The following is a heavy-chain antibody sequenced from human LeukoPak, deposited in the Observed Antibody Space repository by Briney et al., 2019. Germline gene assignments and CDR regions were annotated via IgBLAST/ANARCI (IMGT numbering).Heavy chain of an antibody. J-gene: IGHJ4*02. Sequence: PGRSLRLSCAASGFIFSSYGMQWVRQAPGKGLEWVAVTTYDESDKYYADSVKGRFTISRDNSMNTLFLQMNSLRAEDTAVYYCAKEIHDSSGYYSYFDYWGQGTLVTVSS. D-gene: IGHD3-22*01. CDR1: GFIFSSYG. CDR3: AKEIHDSSGYYSYFDY. V-gene: IGHV3-30*18. CDR2: TTYDESDK.